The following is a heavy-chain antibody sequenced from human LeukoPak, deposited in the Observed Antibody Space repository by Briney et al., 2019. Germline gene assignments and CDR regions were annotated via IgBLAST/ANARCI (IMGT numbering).Heavy chain of an antibody. Sequence: GGSLRLSCAASGFTFSSYSMNWVRQAPGKGLEWVSSISSSSYIYYADSVKGRFTISRDNAKNSLYLQMNSLRAEDTAVYYCARRYCSGGSCYTDYWGQGTLVTVSS. D-gene: IGHD2-15*01. CDR1: GFTFSSYS. CDR3: ARRYCSGGSCYTDY. V-gene: IGHV3-21*01. CDR2: ISSSSYI. J-gene: IGHJ4*02.